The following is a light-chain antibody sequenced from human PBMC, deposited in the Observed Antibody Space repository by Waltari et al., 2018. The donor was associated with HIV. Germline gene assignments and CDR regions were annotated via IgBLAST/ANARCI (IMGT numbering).Light chain of an antibody. J-gene: IGLJ3*02. CDR2: EDN. Sequence: QSALTQPASVSGSPGQSITISCTGTSSDAGSYNVVSWYQQHPGKAPKLLIYEDNKRPSGVSNRFSGSKSGNTASLTISGLQAEDEADYYCCSYTGSTTWVFGGGTKLTVL. V-gene: IGLV2-23*01. CDR1: SSDAGSYNV. CDR3: CSYTGSTTWV.